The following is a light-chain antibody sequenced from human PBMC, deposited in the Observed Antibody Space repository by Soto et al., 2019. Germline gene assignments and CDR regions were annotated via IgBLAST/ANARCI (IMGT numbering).Light chain of an antibody. CDR3: QQRYTTLFT. J-gene: IGKJ3*01. V-gene: IGKV1-39*01. CDR1: QSIDNY. CDR2: AAS. Sequence: DIQMTQSPSSLSASVGDRVTITCRTSQSIDNYLNWYQQKPGKAPKLLMYAASTLQSGVPSRFSGSGSETDVNFTNSSNQTEDLANYYGQQRYTTLFTFGHGTKVDIK.